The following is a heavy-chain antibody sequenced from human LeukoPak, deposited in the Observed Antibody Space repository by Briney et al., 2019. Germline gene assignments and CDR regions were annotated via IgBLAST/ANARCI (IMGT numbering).Heavy chain of an antibody. CDR2: ISPDGSQT. Sequence: GGSLRLSCAASGFSLSNYWMHWVRQAPGKGLMWVSQISPDGSQTFYADSVKGRLTISRDNAKNTLFLQMDSLRAEDTALYYCVRSLRSADFWGQGTLVTVSS. V-gene: IGHV3-74*01. CDR1: GFSLSNYW. J-gene: IGHJ4*02. CDR3: VRSLRSADF.